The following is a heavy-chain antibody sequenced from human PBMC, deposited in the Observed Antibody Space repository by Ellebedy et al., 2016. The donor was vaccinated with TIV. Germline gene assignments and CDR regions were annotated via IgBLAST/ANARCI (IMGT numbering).Heavy chain of an antibody. Sequence: PGGSLRLSCAASGFTFSSNWMSWVRQAPGKGLEWVANIMQDGSEKYYVDSVKGRFTISRDNAKNSLYLQMNSLRAEDTAVYYCARYCGGDCYSPHDAFDVWGQGTMVTVSS. CDR1: GFTFSSNW. V-gene: IGHV3-7*04. D-gene: IGHD2-21*02. J-gene: IGHJ3*01. CDR2: IMQDGSEK. CDR3: ARYCGGDCYSPHDAFDV.